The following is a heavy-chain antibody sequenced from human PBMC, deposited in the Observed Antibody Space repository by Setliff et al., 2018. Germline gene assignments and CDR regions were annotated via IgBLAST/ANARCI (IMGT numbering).Heavy chain of an antibody. V-gene: IGHV3-21*01. J-gene: IGHJ6*04. CDR1: GFTFSTYT. CDR2: ISSSSGYI. CDR3: ATSDYGDYFIADV. D-gene: IGHD4-17*01. Sequence: GGSLRLSCAASGFTFSTYTMNWVRQAPGKGLEWVSSISSSSGYIYYADSVKGRFTISRDNARNSLYLQMNSLRAEDTAVYYCATSDYGDYFIADVWSKGTTVTVSS.